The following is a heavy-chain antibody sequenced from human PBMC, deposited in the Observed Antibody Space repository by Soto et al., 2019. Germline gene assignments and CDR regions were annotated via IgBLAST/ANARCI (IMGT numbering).Heavy chain of an antibody. D-gene: IGHD3-22*01. J-gene: IGHJ4*02. Sequence: SETLSLTCAVSGGSISSGGYYWSWIRQHPGKGLEWIGYIYYSGSTYYNPSLKSRVTISVDTSKNQFSLKLSSVTAADTAVYYCARGSFLDYYDSSGYYLLDYWGQGTLVTVSS. CDR2: IYYSGST. CDR3: ARGSFLDYYDSSGYYLLDY. V-gene: IGHV4-31*11. CDR1: GGSISSGGYY.